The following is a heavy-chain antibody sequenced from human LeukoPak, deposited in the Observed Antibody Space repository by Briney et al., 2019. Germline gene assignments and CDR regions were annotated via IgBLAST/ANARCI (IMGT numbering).Heavy chain of an antibody. CDR1: GCSISSYY. CDR3: ARYHYDSSGYHFDY. J-gene: IGHJ4*02. CDR2: IYTSGST. Sequence: PSESLSLTCTASGCSISSYYWNWIRQPAGKGLEWIARIYTSGSTNYNPSLKSRVTMSVDTSKNQFSLKLSSVTAADTAVYYCARYHYDSSGYHFDYWGQGTLVTVSS. D-gene: IGHD3-22*01. V-gene: IGHV4-4*07.